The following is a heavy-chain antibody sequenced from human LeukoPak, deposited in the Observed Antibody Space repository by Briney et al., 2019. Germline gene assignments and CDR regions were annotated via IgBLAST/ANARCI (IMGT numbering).Heavy chain of an antibody. D-gene: IGHD2-21*01. J-gene: IGHJ4*02. CDR1: GGSFSGYY. CDR3: ARHLVSFGY. CDR2: INHSGST. V-gene: IGHV4-34*01. Sequence: PSETLSLTCAVYGGSFSGYYWSWIRQPPGKGLEWIGEINHSGSTNYNPSLKSRVTIPVDTSKNQFSLKLSSVTAADTAVYYCARHLVSFGYWGQGTLVTVSS.